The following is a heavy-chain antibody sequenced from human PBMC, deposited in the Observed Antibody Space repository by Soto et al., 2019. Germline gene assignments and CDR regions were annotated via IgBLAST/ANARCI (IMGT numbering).Heavy chain of an antibody. Sequence: HPGGSLRLSCAASGFTFSSYAMSWVRQAPGKGLEWVSAISGSGGSTYYADSVKGRFTISRDNSKNTLYLQMNSLRAEDTAVYYCAKDSRYCSGGSCFSHYCGQGSLVPVSS. CDR1: GFTFSSYA. V-gene: IGHV3-23*01. CDR2: ISGSGGST. D-gene: IGHD2-15*01. J-gene: IGHJ4*02. CDR3: AKDSRYCSGGSCFSHY.